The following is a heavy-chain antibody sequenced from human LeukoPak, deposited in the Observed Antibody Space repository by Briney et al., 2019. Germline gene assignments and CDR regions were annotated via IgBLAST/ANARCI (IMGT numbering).Heavy chain of an antibody. CDR1: GGPISSGDYY. D-gene: IGHD1-26*01. V-gene: IGHV4-30-4*08. Sequence: SETLSLTCTVSGGPISSGDYYWSWIRQPPGKGLEWIGYIYYSGSTYYNPSLKSRVTISVDTSKNQFSLKLSSVTAADTAVYYCARGQWELLAVDYWGQGTLVTVSS. CDR3: ARGQWELLAVDY. CDR2: IYYSGST. J-gene: IGHJ4*02.